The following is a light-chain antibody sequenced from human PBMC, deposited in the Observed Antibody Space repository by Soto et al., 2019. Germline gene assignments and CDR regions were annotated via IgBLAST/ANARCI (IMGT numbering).Light chain of an antibody. CDR2: EVS. V-gene: IGLV2-23*02. CDR1: SSDVGNYNL. Sequence: QSVLTQPASVSGSPGQSITMSCTGSSSDVGNYNLVSWYQQHPGKAPKLIIYEVSKRPSGVSNRFSGSKSGNTASLTISGLLPEDEADYYCCSYASSSTSRVFGGGTQLTVL. J-gene: IGLJ3*02. CDR3: CSYASSSTSRV.